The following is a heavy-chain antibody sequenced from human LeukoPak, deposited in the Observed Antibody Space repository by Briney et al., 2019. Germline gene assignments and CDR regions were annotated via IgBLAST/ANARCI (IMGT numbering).Heavy chain of an antibody. D-gene: IGHD6-19*01. J-gene: IGHJ4*02. CDR1: GGSISSYY. V-gene: IGHV4-59*08. Sequence: PSETLSLTCTVSGGSISSYYWSWIRQPPGKGLEWIGYIYYSGSINYNPSPKSRVTISVDTSKNQFSLKLSSVTAADTAVYYCARTARYSSGWFHYFDYWGQGTLVTVSS. CDR3: ARTARYSSGWFHYFDY. CDR2: IYYSGSI.